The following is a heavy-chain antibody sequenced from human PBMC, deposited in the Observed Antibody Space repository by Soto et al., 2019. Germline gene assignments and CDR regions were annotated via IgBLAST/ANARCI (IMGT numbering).Heavy chain of an antibody. V-gene: IGHV1-69*13. Sequence: SXKVSFTASGGTXTSYAIRWVRQAPGQGLEWIGGIIPIFCTANYAQKFQGIVTITADESTSTAYMELSSLRSEDTAVYYCARMETAGSRGYFDYWGQGTLVTVSS. CDR1: GGTXTSYA. CDR2: IIPIFCTA. D-gene: IGHD5-18*01. J-gene: IGHJ4*02. CDR3: ARMETAGSRGYFDY.